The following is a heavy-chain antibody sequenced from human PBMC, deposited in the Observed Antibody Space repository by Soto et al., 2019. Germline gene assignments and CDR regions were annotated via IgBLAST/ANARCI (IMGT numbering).Heavy chain of an antibody. Sequence: QVQLVQSGAEVKKPGASVKVSCKASGYTFTSYYMHWVRQAPGQGVEWMGIINPSGGSTSYAQKFQGRVTFGSSTRTATVPMRLGSLRSEDTAVYSSAGDLGNPGRYYYGKDDWGQGSTFTVSS. CDR3: AGDLGNPGRYYYGKDD. D-gene: IGHD1-26*01. V-gene: IGHV1-46*01. J-gene: IGHJ6*02. CDR1: GYTFTSYY. CDR2: INPSGGST.